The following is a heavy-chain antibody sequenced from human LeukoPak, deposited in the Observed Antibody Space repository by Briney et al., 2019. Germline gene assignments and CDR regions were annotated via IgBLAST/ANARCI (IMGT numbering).Heavy chain of an antibody. Sequence: SETLSLTCTVSGGSISSYSWTWIRQPPGKGLEWIGYISYSGNTNYNPSLKSRVTMSVDTSKNQVSLKLRSVTAADTAVYYCARGIVVVPAATYFDNWGQGTLVTVSS. V-gene: IGHV4-59*12. CDR3: ARGIVVVPAATYFDN. CDR1: GGSISSYS. D-gene: IGHD2-2*01. J-gene: IGHJ4*02. CDR2: ISYSGNT.